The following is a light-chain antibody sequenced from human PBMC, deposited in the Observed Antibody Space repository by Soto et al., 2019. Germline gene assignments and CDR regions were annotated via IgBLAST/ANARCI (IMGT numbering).Light chain of an antibody. V-gene: IGLV1-40*01. Sequence: QSVLTQPPSVSGAPGQRVTISFTGSSSNIGAGYDVHGYQHLPLTAPKLLIYGNINRTSGVPDRFSGSKSGTSASLAITVLQDEDEDDDYCQSYDSSLSVVFGGGTKLTVL. CDR3: QSYDSSLSVV. J-gene: IGLJ2*01. CDR2: GNI. CDR1: SSNIGAGYD.